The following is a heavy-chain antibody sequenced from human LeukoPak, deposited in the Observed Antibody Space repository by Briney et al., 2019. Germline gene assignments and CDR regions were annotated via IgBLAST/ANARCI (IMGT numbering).Heavy chain of an antibody. Sequence: KPSETLSLTCAVYGGSFSGYYWSWIRQPPGKGLEWIGEINHSGSTNYNPSLKSRVTISVDTSKNQFSLKLSSVTAADTAVYYCARGSGYSSSWYPWFDPWGQGTLVTVSS. CDR2: INHSGST. D-gene: IGHD6-13*01. V-gene: IGHV4-34*01. CDR1: GGSFSGYY. J-gene: IGHJ5*02. CDR3: ARGSGYSSSWYPWFDP.